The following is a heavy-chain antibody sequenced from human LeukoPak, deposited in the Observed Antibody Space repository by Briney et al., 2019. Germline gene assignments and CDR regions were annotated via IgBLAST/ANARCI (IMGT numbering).Heavy chain of an antibody. CDR1: GFTFSSYS. Sequence: GGSLRLSCAASGFTFSSYSMNWVRQAPGKGLEWVSYISSSSSTIYYADSVKGRFTISRDNAKNSLYLQMNSLRAEDTAVYYCARDSPYDFWSGYYPSLFDYWGQGTLVTVSS. CDR3: ARDSPYDFWSGYYPSLFDY. V-gene: IGHV3-48*01. CDR2: ISSSSSTI. J-gene: IGHJ4*02. D-gene: IGHD3-3*01.